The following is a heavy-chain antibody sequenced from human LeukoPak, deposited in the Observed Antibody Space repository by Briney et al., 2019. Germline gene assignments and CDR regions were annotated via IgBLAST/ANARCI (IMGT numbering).Heavy chain of an antibody. Sequence: SETLSLTCAVYGGSFSGYYWSWIRQPPGKGLEWIGEINHSGSTNYNPSLKSRVTISVDTSKNQFSLQLNSVTLEDTAVYYCARELGCSGGSCYSRSQNWFDPWGQGTLVTVSS. J-gene: IGHJ5*02. V-gene: IGHV4-34*01. CDR1: GGSFSGYY. CDR2: INHSGST. D-gene: IGHD2-15*01. CDR3: ARELGCSGGSCYSRSQNWFDP.